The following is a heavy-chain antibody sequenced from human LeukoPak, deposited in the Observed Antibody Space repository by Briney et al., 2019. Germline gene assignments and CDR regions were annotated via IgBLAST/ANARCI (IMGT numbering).Heavy chain of an antibody. D-gene: IGHD3-22*01. V-gene: IGHV5-51*01. CDR2: IYPGDSDT. Sequence: GESLKISCKGSGCSFTSYWIGWVRQMPGKGLEWMGIIYPGDSDTRYSPSFQGQVTISADKSISTAYLQWSSLKASDTAMYYCARHKAYYDSSGPILYWGQGTLVTVSS. J-gene: IGHJ4*02. CDR1: GCSFTSYW. CDR3: ARHKAYYDSSGPILY.